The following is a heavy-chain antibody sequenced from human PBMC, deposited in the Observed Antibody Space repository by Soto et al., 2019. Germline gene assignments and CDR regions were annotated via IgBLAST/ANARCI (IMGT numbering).Heavy chain of an antibody. D-gene: IGHD3-10*01. J-gene: IGHJ6*02. V-gene: IGHV3-23*01. Sequence: EVQLLESGGGLVQPGGSLRLSCVASGFPFSNYYMGWVHQAPGKGLEWVAVISGSEDNIHYADSVKGRFTISRDNSMNTLYLQMNSLRADDTAIYYCAKDLHWFAMDVWGQGTTVTVSS. CDR1: GFPFSNYY. CDR3: AKDLHWFAMDV. CDR2: ISGSEDNI.